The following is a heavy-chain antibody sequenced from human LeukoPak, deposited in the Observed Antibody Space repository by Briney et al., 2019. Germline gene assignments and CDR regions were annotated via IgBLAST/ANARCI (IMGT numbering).Heavy chain of an antibody. CDR1: GYSFINYY. Sequence: GESLKISCRSSGYSFINYYIGWVRQVPGKGLEWMGVIYPGGSDTTYSPSFRGQVVFSADGPTTTVYLQLTNLQASDTAIYYCARQYSSGWFRHFDYWGQGTLIAVSS. V-gene: IGHV5-51*01. CDR2: IYPGGSDT. CDR3: ARQYSSGWFRHFDY. J-gene: IGHJ4*01. D-gene: IGHD3-22*01.